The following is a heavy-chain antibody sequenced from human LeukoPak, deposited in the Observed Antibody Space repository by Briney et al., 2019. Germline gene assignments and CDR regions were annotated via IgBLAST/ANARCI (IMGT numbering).Heavy chain of an antibody. Sequence: ASVKVSCKASGYTFTSYAMNWVRQAPGQGLEWMGWINTNTGNPTYAQGFTGRFVFSLDTSVSTAYLQISSLKAEDTAVYYCARDSIAVAGTPLGGFDYWGQGTLVTVSS. CDR2: INTNTGNP. CDR3: ARDSIAVAGTPLGGFDY. CDR1: GYTFTSYA. V-gene: IGHV7-4-1*02. D-gene: IGHD6-19*01. J-gene: IGHJ4*02.